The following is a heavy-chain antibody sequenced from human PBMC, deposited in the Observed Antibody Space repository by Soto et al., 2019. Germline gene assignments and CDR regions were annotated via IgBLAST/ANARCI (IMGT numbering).Heavy chain of an antibody. CDR1: GGSISSYY. CDR3: ARAAYYHVLVCYYVY. Sequence: QVQLQESGPGLVKPSETLSLTCTVSGGSISSYYWSWIRQPPGKGLEWIGYIDYRGSTNYNPSLKNRVTIYVDTARNRCPLKLRSVTATDTAVYYRARAAYYHVLVCYYVYWGQGSLVTVSS. D-gene: IGHD3-10*01. V-gene: IGHV4-59*01. J-gene: IGHJ4*02. CDR2: IDYRGST.